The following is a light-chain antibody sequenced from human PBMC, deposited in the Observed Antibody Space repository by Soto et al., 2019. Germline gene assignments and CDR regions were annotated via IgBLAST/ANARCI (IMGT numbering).Light chain of an antibody. CDR3: QNYHSAPIT. CDR2: GAS. Sequence: DIQMTQSPSSLSASVGDRVTITCRASQDIAYSLAWYQQKPGKAPKFLIYGASSLQSGVPSRFSGSGSGTDFTLTISSLQPEDVATYYCQNYHSAPITFGPGTRLEIK. J-gene: IGKJ5*01. CDR1: QDIAYS. V-gene: IGKV1-27*01.